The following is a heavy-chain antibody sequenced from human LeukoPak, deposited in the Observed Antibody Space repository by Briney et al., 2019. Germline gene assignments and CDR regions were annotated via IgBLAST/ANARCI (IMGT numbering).Heavy chain of an antibody. J-gene: IGHJ4*02. CDR2: INWNGGST. Sequence: PGGSLRLSCEDSGFTFRSYEMNWVRQAPGKGLEWVSGINWNGGSTGYADSVKGRFTISRDNAKNSLYLQVNSLRADDTAVYYCANSGLNRFEYWGQGALVTVSS. CDR3: ANSGLNRFEY. CDR1: GFTFRSYE. D-gene: IGHD2-15*01. V-gene: IGHV3-20*04.